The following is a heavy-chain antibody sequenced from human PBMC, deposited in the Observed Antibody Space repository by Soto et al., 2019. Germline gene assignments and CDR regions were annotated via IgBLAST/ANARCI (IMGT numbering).Heavy chain of an antibody. CDR3: ARGPQTSDF. D-gene: IGHD2-2*01. CDR2: INTYNGQT. Sequence: QVQLVQSGGEVKKPGASVKVSCTTSGYTFTTYSITWVRQAPGQGLGWVGWINTYNGQTHYAQKFQGRLTVTADTSSGTVYMELRSLASDDTAVYYCARGPQTSDFWGQGTLVTVSS. V-gene: IGHV1-18*04. CDR1: GYTFTTYS. J-gene: IGHJ4*02.